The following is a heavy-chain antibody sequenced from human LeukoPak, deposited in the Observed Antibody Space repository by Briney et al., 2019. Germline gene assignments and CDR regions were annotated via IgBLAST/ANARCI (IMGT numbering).Heavy chain of an antibody. D-gene: IGHD5-18*01. CDR1: GFTVSSNY. V-gene: IGHV3-53*01. CDR2: IYSGGST. CDR3: VRAPPFSGYSYGPFDY. J-gene: IGHJ4*02. Sequence: QPGGSLRLSCAASGFTVSSNYMSWVRQAPGKGLEWVSVIYSGGSTYYADSVKGRFTISRDNSKNTLYLQMNSLRAEDTAVYYCVRAPPFSGYSYGPFDYWGQGTLVTVSS.